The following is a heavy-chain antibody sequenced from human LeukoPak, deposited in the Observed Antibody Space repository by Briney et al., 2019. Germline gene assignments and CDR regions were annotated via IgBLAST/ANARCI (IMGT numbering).Heavy chain of an antibody. J-gene: IGHJ4*02. CDR3: ARDGGSPHIL. CDR1: GFTFTTYG. V-gene: IGHV3-48*04. CDR2: ISDRSATT. D-gene: IGHD3-3*01. Sequence: GGFLRLSCAASGFTFTTYGMNWVRQAPGKGLEWVSYISDRSATTYYADSVKGRFTISRDNAKNSLYLQMNSLRAEDTAVYYCARDGGSPHILWGQGTLVTVSS.